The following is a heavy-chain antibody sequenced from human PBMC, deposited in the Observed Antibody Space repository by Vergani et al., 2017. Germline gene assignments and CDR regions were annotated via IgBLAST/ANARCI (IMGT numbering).Heavy chain of an antibody. CDR1: GGSISSYY. CDR3: ARHEEWELPPAY. V-gene: IGHV4-4*09. CDR2: LYTSGST. J-gene: IGHJ4*02. Sequence: QVQLQESGPGLVKPSETLSLTCTVSGGSISSYYWSWIRQPPGKGLEWIGYLYTSGSTNYNPSLKSRVTISVDTSKNQFSLKLSSVTAADPAVYYCARHEEWELPPAYWGQGTLVTVSS. D-gene: IGHD1-26*01.